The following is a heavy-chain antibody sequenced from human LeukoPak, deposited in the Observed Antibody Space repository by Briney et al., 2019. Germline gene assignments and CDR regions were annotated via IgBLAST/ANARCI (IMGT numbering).Heavy chain of an antibody. Sequence: KPSETLSLTCAVYGGSFSGYYWSWIRQPPGKGLEWIGEINHSGSTNHNPSLKSRVTISVDTSKNQFSLKLSSVTAADTAVYYCARGRYSGSYYDYWGQGTLVTVSS. CDR1: GGSFSGYY. V-gene: IGHV4-34*01. J-gene: IGHJ4*02. D-gene: IGHD1-26*01. CDR3: ARGRYSGSYYDY. CDR2: INHSGST.